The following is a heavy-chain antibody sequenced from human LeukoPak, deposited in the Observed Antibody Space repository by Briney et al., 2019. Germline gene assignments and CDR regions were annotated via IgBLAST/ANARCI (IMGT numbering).Heavy chain of an antibody. CDR2: TNAGNGNT. CDR1: GYTFTSYA. D-gene: IGHD6-13*01. CDR3: ARTDSSSWYELFDY. Sequence: ASVKVTCKASGYTFTSYAMHWVRQASGQRLEWMGWTNAGNGNTKYSQKFQGRVTITRDTSASTAYMELSSLRSEDTAVYYCARTDSSSWYELFDYWGQGTLVTVSS. V-gene: IGHV1-3*01. J-gene: IGHJ4*02.